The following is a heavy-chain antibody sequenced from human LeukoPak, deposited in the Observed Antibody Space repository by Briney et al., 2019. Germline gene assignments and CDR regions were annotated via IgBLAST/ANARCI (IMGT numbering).Heavy chain of an antibody. CDR1: GGSISSYY. CDR3: ARSFAYYYYDNSGTWDAFDI. Sequence: SETLSLTCTVSGGSISSYYWSWIRQPPGKGLEWIGYIYYSGNTNYNPSLKSRVTISVDTSKNQFSVRLTSVTAADTAVYYCARSFAYYYYDNSGTWDAFDIWGQGTMVTVSS. D-gene: IGHD3-22*01. J-gene: IGHJ3*02. CDR2: IYYSGNT. V-gene: IGHV4-59*01.